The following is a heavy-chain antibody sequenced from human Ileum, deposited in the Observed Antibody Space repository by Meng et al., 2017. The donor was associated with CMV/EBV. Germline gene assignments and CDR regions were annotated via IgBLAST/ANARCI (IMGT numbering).Heavy chain of an antibody. J-gene: IGHJ6*02. CDR1: GGTISSYA. CDR2: IIPVFDTT. V-gene: IGHV1-69*05. Sequence: SVKVSCKASGGTISSYAISWVRQAPGQGLEWMGGIIPVFDTTNYAKKFQGRVTITTDESTSTAYMELNSLTSEDTAVYYCARGVYSYGPGGMDVWGQGTTVTVSS. CDR3: ARGVYSYGPGGMDV. D-gene: IGHD3-16*01.